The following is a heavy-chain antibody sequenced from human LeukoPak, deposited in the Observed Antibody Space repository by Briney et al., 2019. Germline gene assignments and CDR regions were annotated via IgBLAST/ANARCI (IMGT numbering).Heavy chain of an antibody. CDR2: TYYRSKWYN. CDR3: TRDGIRVLDY. J-gene: IGHJ4*02. V-gene: IGHV6-1*01. Sequence: SQTLSLTCAISGDSVSSNSAAWNWIRQSPSGGLEWLGRTYYRSKWYNDYAVSVKSRIVINPDTSKNQFSLQLSSVTPEDTAVYYCTRDGIRVLDYWGQGILVTVSS. CDR1: GDSVSSNSAA. D-gene: IGHD1-1*01.